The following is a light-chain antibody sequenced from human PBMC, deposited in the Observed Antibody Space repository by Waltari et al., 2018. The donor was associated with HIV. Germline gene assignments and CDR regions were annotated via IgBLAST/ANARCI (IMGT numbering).Light chain of an antibody. CDR3: AAWDDSLNGLV. CDR2: NNN. CDR1: SSNIGSNS. V-gene: IGLV1-44*01. Sequence: QSVLTQPPSASGTPGQRVTISCSGGSSNIGSNSVTWYQRLPGTAPKLRIYNNNQRPSGGPDRFSGSKSVTSASLAISGLQSEDEADYYCAAWDDSLNGLVFGGGTKLTVL. J-gene: IGLJ2*01.